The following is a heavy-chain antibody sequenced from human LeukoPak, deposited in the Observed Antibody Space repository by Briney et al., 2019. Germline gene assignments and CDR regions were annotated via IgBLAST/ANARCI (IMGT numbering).Heavy chain of an antibody. Sequence: SETLSLTCTVSGGSIRSYNWNWIRQPPGKGLEWIGYVSETGSTHYNSSLEHRVTLSLDTSKSQISLNLRSATVADTAVYYCARQDALGKFPPPYYMDVWGKGTTVIVS. V-gene: IGHV4-59*08. J-gene: IGHJ6*03. CDR2: VSETGST. CDR1: GGSIRSYN. D-gene: IGHD1-26*01. CDR3: ARQDALGKFPPPYYMDV.